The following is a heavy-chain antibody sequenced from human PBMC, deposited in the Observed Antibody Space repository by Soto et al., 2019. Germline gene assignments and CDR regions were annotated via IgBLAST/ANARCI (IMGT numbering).Heavy chain of an antibody. CDR2: TYYRSKWYN. V-gene: IGHV6-1*01. J-gene: IGHJ3*02. CDR3: ARAPFGIAVVPDAFDI. Sequence: SQTLSLTCAISGDSVSSNSAAWNCIRQSPSRGLEWLGRTYYRSKWYNDYAVSVKSRITINPDTSKNQFSLQLNSVTPEDTAVYYCARAPFGIAVVPDAFDIWGQGTMVTVSS. D-gene: IGHD6-19*01. CDR1: GDSVSSNSAA.